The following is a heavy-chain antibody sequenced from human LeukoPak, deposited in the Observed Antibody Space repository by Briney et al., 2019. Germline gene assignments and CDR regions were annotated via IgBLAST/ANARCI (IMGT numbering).Heavy chain of an antibody. D-gene: IGHD3-10*01. Sequence: GGSLRLSCAASGFTFSNYGMSWVRQAPGKGLEWVSVISGSGGSTFYADSVKGRFTISRDNSKNTLYLQMNSLRAEDTAVYYCAKDSGSYYPALGYWGQGTLVTVSS. J-gene: IGHJ4*02. CDR1: GFTFSNYG. V-gene: IGHV3-23*01. CDR2: ISGSGGST. CDR3: AKDSGSYYPALGY.